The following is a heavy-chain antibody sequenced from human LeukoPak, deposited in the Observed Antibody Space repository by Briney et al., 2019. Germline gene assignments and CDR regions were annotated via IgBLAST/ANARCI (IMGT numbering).Heavy chain of an antibody. D-gene: IGHD6-6*01. J-gene: IGHJ4*02. CDR1: GGSISSGGYY. Sequence: PSETLSLTCTVSGGSISSGGYYWSWIRQPPGKGLEWIGYIYHSGSTYYNPSLKSRVTISVDTSKNQFSLRVSSVTAADTAVYYCARRGASSSEEYWGQGTLVIVSS. CDR3: ARRGASSSEEY. V-gene: IGHV4-30-2*03. CDR2: IYHSGST.